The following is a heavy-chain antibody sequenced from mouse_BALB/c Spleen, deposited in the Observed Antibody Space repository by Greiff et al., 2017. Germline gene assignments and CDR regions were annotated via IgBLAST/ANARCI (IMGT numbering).Heavy chain of an antibody. CDR1: GFTFSSYA. J-gene: IGHJ4*01. V-gene: IGHV5-6-5*01. CDR2: ISSGGST. Sequence: EVMLVESGGGLVKPGGSLKLSCAASGFTFSSYAMSWVRQTPEKRLEWVASISSGGSTYYPDSVKGRFTISRDNARNILYLQMSSLRSEDTAMYYCARDFYYDPYAMDYWGQGTSVTVSS. D-gene: IGHD2-4*01. CDR3: ARDFYYDPYAMDY.